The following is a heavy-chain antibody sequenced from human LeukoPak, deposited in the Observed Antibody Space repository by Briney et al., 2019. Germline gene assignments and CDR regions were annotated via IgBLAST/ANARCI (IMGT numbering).Heavy chain of an antibody. Sequence: PGGSLRLSCAASGLTFSRSGFHWVRQAPGKGLEWVSSISSSSSYIYYADSVKGRFTISRDNAKNSLYLQMNSLRAEDTAVYYCARALYCSGGSCSYYYGMDVWGQGTTVTVSS. CDR1: GLTFSRSG. CDR3: ARALYCSGGSCSYYYGMDV. D-gene: IGHD2-15*01. J-gene: IGHJ6*02. CDR2: ISSSSSYI. V-gene: IGHV3-21*01.